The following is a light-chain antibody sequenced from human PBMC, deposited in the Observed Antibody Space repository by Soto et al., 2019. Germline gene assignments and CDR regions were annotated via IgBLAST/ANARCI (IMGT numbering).Light chain of an antibody. J-gene: IGKJ1*01. CDR1: QNIGSW. CDR2: KAS. Sequence: DIQMTQSPSTLSASVGDRVTITCRASQNIGSWLAWYQQKPGKAPKLLIYKASILDSGGPSRFGGSGSGTECTLTISSPQPDDSAPYYCQQYDKYSPWAFGQGTKVEI. V-gene: IGKV1-5*03. CDR3: QQYDKYSPWA.